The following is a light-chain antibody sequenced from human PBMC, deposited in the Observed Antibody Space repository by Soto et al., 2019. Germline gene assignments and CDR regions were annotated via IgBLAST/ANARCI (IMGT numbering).Light chain of an antibody. CDR3: QHYNSYSET. CDR2: AAS. J-gene: IGKJ1*01. Sequence: IQVIQFPSSLSSLVGAGVAIASRASQSIGRYLNWYQQTPGRAPKLLISAASTLQSGVPSRFSGSGSGTEFTLTISSLQPDDFATYYCQHYNSYSETFGEGTKVDNK. V-gene: IGKV1-9*01. CDR1: QSIGRY.